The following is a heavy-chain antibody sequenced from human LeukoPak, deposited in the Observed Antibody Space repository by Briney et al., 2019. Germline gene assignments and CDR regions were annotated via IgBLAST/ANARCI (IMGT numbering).Heavy chain of an antibody. D-gene: IGHD3-3*01. CDR2: IYYSGST. CDR1: GGSISSYY. J-gene: IGHJ6*02. Sequence: SETLSLTCTVSGGSISSYYWSWIRQPPGKGLEWVGYIYYSGSTNYNPSLKSRVTISVDTSKNQFSLKLSSVTAADTAVYYCARAQQRPYYDFWSGYPDYSYYGMDVWGQGTTVTVSS. CDR3: ARAQQRPYYDFWSGYPDYSYYGMDV. V-gene: IGHV4-59*01.